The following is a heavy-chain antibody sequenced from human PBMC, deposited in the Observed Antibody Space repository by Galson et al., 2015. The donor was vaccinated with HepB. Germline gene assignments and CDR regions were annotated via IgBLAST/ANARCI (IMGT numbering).Heavy chain of an antibody. CDR3: ERDYGGPDCSSPSCYNDYYYYGMDV. J-gene: IGHJ6*02. D-gene: IGHD2-2*02. V-gene: IGHV3-48*02. CDR2: ISSRSRTI. CDR1: GFIFSTYS. Sequence: SLRLSCAGSGFIFSTYSMNWVRQAPGKGLEWVSYISSRSRTIYYADSVKGRFTISRDNAKNSLYLQMNSLRDEDTAVYYCERDYGGPDCSSPSCYNDYYYYGMDVWGQGTTVTVSS.